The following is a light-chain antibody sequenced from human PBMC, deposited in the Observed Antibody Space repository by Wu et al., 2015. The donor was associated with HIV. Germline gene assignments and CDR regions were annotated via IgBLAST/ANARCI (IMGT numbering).Light chain of an antibody. J-gene: IGKJ3*01. CDR2: GAS. CDR3: QQYGSSPGFT. V-gene: IGKV3-20*01. Sequence: EIVLTQSPATLSLSPGERATLSCRASQSVSSYLAWYQQRPGQAPRLLIYGASSRATGIPDRFSGSGSGTDFTLTISRLEPEDFAVYYCQQYGSSPGFTFGPGTKVDIK. CDR1: QSVSSY.